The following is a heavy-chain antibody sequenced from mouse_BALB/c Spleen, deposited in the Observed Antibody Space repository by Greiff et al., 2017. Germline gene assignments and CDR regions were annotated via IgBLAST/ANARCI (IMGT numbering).Heavy chain of an antibody. CDR3: ALGNSLYFDV. Sequence: EVQLQESGPELVKPGASVKISCKASGYTFTDYNMHWVKQSHGKSLEWIGYIYPYNGGTGYNQKFKSKATLTVDNSSSTAYMELRSLTSEDSAVYYCALGNSLYFDVWGAGTTVTVSS. J-gene: IGHJ1*01. V-gene: IGHV1S29*02. CDR2: IYPYNGGT. CDR1: GYTFTDYN. D-gene: IGHD2-1*01.